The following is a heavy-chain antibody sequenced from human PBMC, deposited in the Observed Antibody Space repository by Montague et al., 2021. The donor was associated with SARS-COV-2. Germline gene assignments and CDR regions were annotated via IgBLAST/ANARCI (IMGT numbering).Heavy chain of an antibody. V-gene: IGHV4-59*08. CDR3: ARGFDY. CDR2: IYHTGTT. Sequence: SETLSLTCAVALHCISRYYWAWIGRAQGRTLETIGYIYHTGTTNYNPSLKSRVTISVDTSKNQFSLKLSSVTAADTAVYYCARGFDYWGQGTLVTVSS. J-gene: IGHJ4*02. CDR1: LHCISRYY.